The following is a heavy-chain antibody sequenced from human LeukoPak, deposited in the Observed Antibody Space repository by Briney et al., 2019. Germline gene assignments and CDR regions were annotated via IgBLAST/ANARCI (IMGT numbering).Heavy chain of an antibody. V-gene: IGHV1-69*13. Sequence: SVKVSCKASGYTFTSYYMHWVRQAPGQGLEWMGGIIPIFGTANHAQRFQGRVTITADESTSTAYMELSSLRSEDTAVYYCARAISPYSSGWYYGYWGQGTLVTVSS. CDR2: IIPIFGTA. CDR1: GYTFTSYY. CDR3: ARAISPYSSGWYYGY. J-gene: IGHJ4*02. D-gene: IGHD6-19*01.